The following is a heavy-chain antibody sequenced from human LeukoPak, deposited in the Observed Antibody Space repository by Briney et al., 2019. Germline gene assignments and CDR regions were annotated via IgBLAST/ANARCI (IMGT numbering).Heavy chain of an antibody. CDR3: AKNPGVDYGPPRWDYFDY. Sequence: PGRSLRLACAAYGFTFGSYGMHWVRPAPGKGLEWVAFIRYEGSNKYYADSVKGRFTVARDKSKNTLYLQMNSLRAEDTAVYNCAKNPGVDYGPPRWDYFDYWGQGTLVTVSS. CDR1: GFTFGSYG. J-gene: IGHJ4*02. V-gene: IGHV3-30*02. CDR2: IRYEGSNK. D-gene: IGHD4-17*01.